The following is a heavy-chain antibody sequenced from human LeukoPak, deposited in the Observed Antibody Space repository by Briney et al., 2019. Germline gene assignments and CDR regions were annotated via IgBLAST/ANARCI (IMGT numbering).Heavy chain of an antibody. V-gene: IGHV1-69*05. CDR3: ASWTTRHSGSPHFDY. CDR1: GGTFSSYA. Sequence: GASVKVSCKASGGTFSSYAISWVRQAPGQGLEWMGRIIPIFGTANYAQKFQGRVTITTDESTSAAYMELSSLRSEDTAVYCCASWTTRHSGSPHFDYWGQGTLVTVSS. D-gene: IGHD1-26*01. J-gene: IGHJ4*02. CDR2: IIPIFGTA.